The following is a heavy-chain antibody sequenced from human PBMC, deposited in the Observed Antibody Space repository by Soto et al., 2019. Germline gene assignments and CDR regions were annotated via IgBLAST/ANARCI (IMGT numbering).Heavy chain of an antibody. V-gene: IGHV1-69*13. Sequence: SVKVSCKASGGTFSSYAISWVRQAPGQGLEWMGGIIPIFGTANYAQKFQGRVTITADESTSTAYMELSSLRSEDTAVYYCARGRSGYSYGYYDYWGQGTLVTVS. D-gene: IGHD5-18*01. CDR2: IIPIFGTA. J-gene: IGHJ4*02. CDR3: ARGRSGYSYGYYDY. CDR1: GGTFSSYA.